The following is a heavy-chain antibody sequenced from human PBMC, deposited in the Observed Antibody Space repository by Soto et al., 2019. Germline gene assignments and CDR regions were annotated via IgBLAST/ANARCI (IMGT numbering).Heavy chain of an antibody. Sequence: QVQLQESGPGLVKPSETLSLTCTVSGGSISSYYWRWIRQPPGKGLEWIGYIYYSGSTNYNPSLKSRVTISVDTSKNQFSLKLSSVTAADTAVYYCARSLLNNWLDPWGQGTLVTVSS. V-gene: IGHV4-59*01. CDR2: IYYSGST. D-gene: IGHD3-10*01. J-gene: IGHJ5*02. CDR3: ARSLLNNWLDP. CDR1: GGSISSYY.